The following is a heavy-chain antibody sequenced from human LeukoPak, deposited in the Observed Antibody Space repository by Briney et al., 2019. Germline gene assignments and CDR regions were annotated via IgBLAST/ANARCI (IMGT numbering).Heavy chain of an antibody. CDR2: IPGTTNYI. Sequence: GGSLRLSCAASGLSFSTYSMNWVRQAPGKGLEWVSSIPGTTNYIYYADSVKGRFTISRDNAKNSLYLQMNSLRAEDTAFYYCARVQQYDKFDYWGQGTLVTVSS. J-gene: IGHJ4*02. V-gene: IGHV3-21*04. D-gene: IGHD3-22*01. CDR3: ARVQQYDKFDY. CDR1: GLSFSTYS.